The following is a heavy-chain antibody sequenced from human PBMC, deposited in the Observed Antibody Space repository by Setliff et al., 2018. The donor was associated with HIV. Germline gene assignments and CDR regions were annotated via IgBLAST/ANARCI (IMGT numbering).Heavy chain of an antibody. CDR2: IKQDGSEK. CDR3: AKDHGLVSLGEFDY. CDR1: GFTFSTYW. D-gene: IGHD3-16*01. V-gene: IGHV3-7*03. J-gene: IGHJ4*02. Sequence: PGGSLRLSCAASGFTFSTYWMSWVRQAPGKGLEWVANIKQDGSEKYYVGSVKGRFTISRDNAKNSLYLQVNSLRDDDTALYYCAKDHGLVSLGEFDYWGQGTLVTVSS.